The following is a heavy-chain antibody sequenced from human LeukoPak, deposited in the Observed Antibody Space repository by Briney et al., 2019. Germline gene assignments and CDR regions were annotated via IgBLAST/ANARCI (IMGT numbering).Heavy chain of an antibody. J-gene: IGHJ2*01. CDR2: INWKTGNG. V-gene: IGHV3-9*01. CDR3: TRRAARWQFDL. D-gene: IGHD5-24*01. CDR1: GFNFDDYA. Sequence: GGSLRLSCAVSGFNFDDYAMHWVGQAPGRGLEWVSGINWKTGNGIYADSVKGRFTISRDNAKNSLYLQMSSLRAEDTALYYCTRRAARWQFDLWGRGTLLTVSS.